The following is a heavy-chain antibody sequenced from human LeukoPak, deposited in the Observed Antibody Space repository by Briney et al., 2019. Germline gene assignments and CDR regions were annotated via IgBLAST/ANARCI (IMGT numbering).Heavy chain of an antibody. D-gene: IGHD5-24*01. CDR3: ARWGGGWLQFIGYFDY. CDR2: IYPGDSDT. J-gene: IGHJ4*02. V-gene: IGHV5-51*01. Sequence: GASLKISCKASGSSFTSYWIGWVRPMPGKGLEWMGIIYPGDSDTRYSPSFQGQVTISADKSISTAYLQWSSLKASDTAMYYCARWGGGWLQFIGYFDYWGQGTLVTVSS. CDR1: GSSFTSYW.